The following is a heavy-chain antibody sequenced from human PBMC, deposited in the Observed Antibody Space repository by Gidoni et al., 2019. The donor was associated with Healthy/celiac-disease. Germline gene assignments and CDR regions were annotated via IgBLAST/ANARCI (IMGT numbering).Heavy chain of an antibody. CDR3: TTELGVLYDYVWGWGY. CDR1: GFTFSNAW. CDR2: IKSKTDGGTT. V-gene: IGHV3-15*01. D-gene: IGHD3-16*01. Sequence: EVQLVESGGGLVKPGGSLRLSCAASGFTFSNAWMGWVRQAPGKGLEWVGRIKSKTDGGTTDYAAPVKGRFTISRDDSKNTLYLQMNSLKTEDTAVYYCTTELGVLYDYVWGWGYWGQGTLVTVSS. J-gene: IGHJ4*02.